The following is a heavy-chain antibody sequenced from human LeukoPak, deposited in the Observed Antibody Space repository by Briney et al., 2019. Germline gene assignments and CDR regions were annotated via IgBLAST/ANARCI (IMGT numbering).Heavy chain of an antibody. CDR1: GFSSSNSW. J-gene: IGHJ4*02. CDR3: TRDFAFQQFDY. CDR2: INQDGSTK. D-gene: IGHD1/OR15-1a*01. V-gene: IGHV3-7*01. Sequence: QPGGSLRLSCAATGFSSSNSWMTWVRQAPGKGPEWLANINQDGSTKNYVDAVEGRFTISRDNAKNSLYLQMNSLRAEDTAVYYCTRDFAFQQFDYWGQGTLVTVSS.